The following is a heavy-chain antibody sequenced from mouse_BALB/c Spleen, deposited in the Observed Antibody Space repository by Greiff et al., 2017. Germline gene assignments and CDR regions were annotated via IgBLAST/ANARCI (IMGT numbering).Heavy chain of an antibody. CDR3: ARSDYDWFAY. J-gene: IGHJ3*01. CDR1: GFNIKDYY. Sequence: VQLQQSGAELVRPGALVKLSCKASGFNIKDYYMHWVKQRPEQGLEWIGWIDPENGNTIYDPKFQGKASITADTSSNTAYLHLSSLTSEDTAVYCCARSDYDWFAYWGQGTLVTVSA. CDR2: IDPENGNT. V-gene: IGHV14-1*02. D-gene: IGHD2-4*01.